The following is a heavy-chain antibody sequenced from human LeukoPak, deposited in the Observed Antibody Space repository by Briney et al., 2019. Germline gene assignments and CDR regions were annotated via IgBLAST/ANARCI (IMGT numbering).Heavy chain of an antibody. CDR3: AKTVTVGSYYYGSGSYGAFDY. D-gene: IGHD3-10*01. V-gene: IGHV3-23*01. J-gene: IGHJ4*02. CDR2: FGVSGGST. CDR1: GFTFSSYA. Sequence: GGSLRLSCAASGFTFSSYAMSWVRQAPGKGLEWVSTFGVSGGSTYYADSVKGRFTISRDNSKNTLYLQMNSLRAEDTAVYYCAKTVTVGSYYYGSGSYGAFDYWGQGTLVTVSS.